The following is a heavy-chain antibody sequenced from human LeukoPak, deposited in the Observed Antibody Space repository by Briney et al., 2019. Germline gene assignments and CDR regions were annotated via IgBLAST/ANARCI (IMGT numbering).Heavy chain of an antibody. CDR3: ARDGMGGGMQDYDYVWGSYASFDY. CDR1: GFTFSSYS. V-gene: IGHV3-21*01. J-gene: IGHJ4*02. D-gene: IGHD3-16*01. CDR2: ISSSSSYI. Sequence: KPGGSLRLSCAASGFTFSSYSMNWVRQAPGKGLEWVSSISSSSSYIYYADSVKGRFTISRDNAKNSLYLQMSSLRAEDTAVYYCARDGMGGGMQDYDYVWGSYASFDYWGQGTLVTVSS.